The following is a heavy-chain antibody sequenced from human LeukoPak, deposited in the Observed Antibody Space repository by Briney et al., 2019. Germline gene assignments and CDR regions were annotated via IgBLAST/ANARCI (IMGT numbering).Heavy chain of an antibody. CDR2: INHSGST. CDR3: ARGGDMDRHYYYYMDV. V-gene: IGHV4-34*01. Sequence: SETLSLTCAVYGGSFSGYYWSWIRQPPGKGLEWIGEINHSGSTNYNPSLKSRVTISVDTSKNQFSLKLSSVTAADTAVYYCARGGDMDRHYYYYMDVWGKGTTVTVSS. D-gene: IGHD2-21*01. CDR1: GGSFSGYY. J-gene: IGHJ6*03.